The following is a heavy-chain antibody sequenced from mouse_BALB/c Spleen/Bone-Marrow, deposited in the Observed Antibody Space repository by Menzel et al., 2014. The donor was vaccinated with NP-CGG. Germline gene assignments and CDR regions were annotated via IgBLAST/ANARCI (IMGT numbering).Heavy chain of an antibody. V-gene: IGHV1-5*01. J-gene: IGHJ2*01. D-gene: IGHD3-1*01. CDR3: LTAGFDY. CDR1: GYTFTSYW. Sequence: VQPQQSGTVLARPGASVKMPCKVSGYTFTSYWMHWIKERPGQGLEWIGAFYPGNSDTIYNQKFKGKAKLTAVTSTSTAYMELSSLTNEDSAVYFCLTAGFDYWGQGTTLTVSS. CDR2: FYPGNSDT.